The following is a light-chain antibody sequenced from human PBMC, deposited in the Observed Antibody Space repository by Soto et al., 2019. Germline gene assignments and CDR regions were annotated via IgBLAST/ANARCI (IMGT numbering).Light chain of an antibody. Sequence: QSMLTQPPSVSGSPGQSVAISCTGTSSDVGSYNRVSWYQQPPGTAPKVMIYEVSNRPSGVPDRFSGSKSGNTASLTISGLQAEDEAEYYCSSYTSSSTYVFGTGTKVTVL. CDR2: EVS. CDR3: SSYTSSSTYV. CDR1: SSDVGSYNR. V-gene: IGLV2-18*02. J-gene: IGLJ1*01.